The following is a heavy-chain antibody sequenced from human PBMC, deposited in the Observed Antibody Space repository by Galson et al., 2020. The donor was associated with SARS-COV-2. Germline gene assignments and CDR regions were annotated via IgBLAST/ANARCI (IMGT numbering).Heavy chain of an antibody. CDR3: AKDGGGWYTSGWYYFDY. J-gene: IGHJ4*02. CDR2: ISGSGSNT. V-gene: IGHV3-23*01. D-gene: IGHD6-19*01. CDR1: GFTFNNYA. Sequence: GGSLRLSCAASGFTFNNYAMSWVRQAPRTGLEWVSSISGSGSNTYYADSVKGRFTMSRDNSKNTLYLQRNSLRTEDTAIYYCAKDGGGWYTSGWYYFDYWGQGTLVTVSS.